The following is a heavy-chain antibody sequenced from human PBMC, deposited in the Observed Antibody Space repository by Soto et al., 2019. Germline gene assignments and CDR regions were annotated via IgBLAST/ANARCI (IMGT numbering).Heavy chain of an antibody. CDR1: RGSLTIGYYY. D-gene: IGHD6-19*01. V-gene: IGHV4-30-4*01. CDR2: IYYTGST. CDR3: VRRLAVKPRYYFDY. Sequence: LXLTCNVSRGSLTIGYYYWSWVRQPPGKDLEYIGYIYYTGSTYYNPSLNRRVTLSVDTSKNQFSLILSSVTAADTAVYYCVRRLAVKPRYYFDYWGQGTLVTVSS. J-gene: IGHJ4*02.